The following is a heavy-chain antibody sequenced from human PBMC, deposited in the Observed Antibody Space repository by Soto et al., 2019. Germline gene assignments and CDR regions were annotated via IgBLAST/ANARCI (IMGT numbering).Heavy chain of an antibody. CDR2: ISRSGDRT. Sequence: EVQLVESGEGLVQPGGSLRLSCAASGFTFSSYNIHWIRQAPGKGLALVSAISRSGDRTYYADSVKGRFTITRDNSKNTVWLQMGSLRAEDMAVYYCARARCSSGQCYYFDYWGRGALVSVSS. D-gene: IGHD2-15*01. J-gene: IGHJ4*02. CDR1: GFTFSSYN. V-gene: IGHV3-64*02. CDR3: ARARCSSGQCYYFDY.